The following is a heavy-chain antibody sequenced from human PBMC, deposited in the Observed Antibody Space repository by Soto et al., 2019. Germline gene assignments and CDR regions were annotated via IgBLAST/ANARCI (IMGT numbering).Heavy chain of an antibody. CDR1: GGSVSSGNYY. CDR2: IYSSGST. CDR3: AREYCTNGVCHYGMDV. Sequence: SETLSLTCTVSGGSVSSGNYYWSWIRQPPGKGLEWIGYIYSSGSTNYNPFLKSRVTISVDTSKRHFSLKLSSVTAADTAVHYCAREYCTNGVCHYGMDVWGQGTTVTVSS. J-gene: IGHJ6*02. V-gene: IGHV4-61*03. D-gene: IGHD2-8*01.